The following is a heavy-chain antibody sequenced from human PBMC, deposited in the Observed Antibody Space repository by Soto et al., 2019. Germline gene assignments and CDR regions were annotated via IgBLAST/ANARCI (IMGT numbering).Heavy chain of an antibody. CDR3: AKVSFGGLLWFGESPYYGMDV. CDR2: ISGSGGST. V-gene: IGHV3-23*01. CDR1: GFTFSSYA. D-gene: IGHD3-10*01. Sequence: GGSLRLSCAASGFTFSSYAMSWVRQAPGKGLEWVSAISGSGGSTYYADSVKGRFTISRDNSKNALYLQMNSLRAEDTAVYYCAKVSFGGLLWFGESPYYGMDVWGQGTTVTVSS. J-gene: IGHJ6*02.